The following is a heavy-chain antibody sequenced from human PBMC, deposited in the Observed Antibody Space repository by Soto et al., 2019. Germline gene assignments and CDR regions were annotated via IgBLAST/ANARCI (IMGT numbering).Heavy chain of an antibody. CDR3: ARDRNYYGSGSAIDY. V-gene: IGHV4-30-4*01. Sequence: SETLSLTCTVSGGSISSGDYYWSWIRQPPGKGLEWIGYIYYGGSTYYNPSLKSRVTISVDTSKNQFSLKLSSVTAADTAVYYCARDRNYYGSGSAIDYWGQGTLVTVSS. D-gene: IGHD3-10*01. CDR1: GGSISSGDYY. J-gene: IGHJ4*02. CDR2: IYYGGST.